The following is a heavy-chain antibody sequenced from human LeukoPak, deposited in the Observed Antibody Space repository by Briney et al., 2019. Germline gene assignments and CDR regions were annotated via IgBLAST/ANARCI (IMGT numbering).Heavy chain of an antibody. Sequence: SSETLSLTCAVSGGSISSSNWWSWVRQPPGKGLEWIGEIYHSGSTNYNPSLKSRVTISVDRSKNQFSLKLSSVTAADTAMYYCAGARVYRRFLDQNTFDIWGQGTMVTVSS. CDR3: AGARVYRRFLDQNTFDI. J-gene: IGHJ3*02. CDR1: GGSISSSNW. V-gene: IGHV4-4*02. D-gene: IGHD3-3*01. CDR2: IYHSGST.